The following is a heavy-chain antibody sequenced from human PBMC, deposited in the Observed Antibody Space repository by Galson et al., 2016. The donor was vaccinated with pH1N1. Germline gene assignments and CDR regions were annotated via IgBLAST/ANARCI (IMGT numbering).Heavy chain of an antibody. CDR3: IRDLGRLRDY. CDR1: GYTFTRVY. Sequence: SVKVSCKASGYTFTRVYVHWVRQAPGQGLEWMGVIDPSNGGTTYSQNFQGLVTMTRDTSTNTVYMELSGLKSEDTAVYFCIRDLGRLRDYWGQGTLVTVSS. D-gene: IGHD7-27*01. V-gene: IGHV1-46*01. CDR2: IDPSNGGT. J-gene: IGHJ4*02.